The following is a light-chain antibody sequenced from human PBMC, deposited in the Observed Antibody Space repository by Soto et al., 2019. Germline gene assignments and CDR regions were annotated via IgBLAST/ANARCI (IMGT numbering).Light chain of an antibody. CDR1: SSNIGNNY. V-gene: IGLV1-51*02. CDR3: GTWDSSLSAYV. CDR2: ENN. J-gene: IGLJ1*01. Sequence: QAVLTQPRSGPAAPGQKVTIFCSRSSSNIGNNYVSWYQQLPGTAPKLLIYENNKRPSGIPDRFSGSKSGTSATLGITGLQTGDEADYYCGTWDSSLSAYVFGTGTKVTVL.